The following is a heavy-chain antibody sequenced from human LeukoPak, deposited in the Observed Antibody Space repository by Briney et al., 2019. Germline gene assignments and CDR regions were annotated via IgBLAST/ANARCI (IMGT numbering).Heavy chain of an antibody. J-gene: IGHJ6*02. CDR2: INHSGST. V-gene: IGHV4-34*01. CDR3: ARRPYYYYGMDV. Sequence: SETLSLTCAVYGGSFSGYYWSWIRQPPGKGLEWIGEINHSGSTNYNPSLKSRVTISVDTSKNQFSLKLSSVTAADTAVYYCARRPYYYYGMDVWGQGTTVTVSS. CDR1: GGSFSGYY.